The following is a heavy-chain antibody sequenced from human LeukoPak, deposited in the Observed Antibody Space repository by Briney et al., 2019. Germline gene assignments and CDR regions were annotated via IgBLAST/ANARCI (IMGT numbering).Heavy chain of an antibody. CDR2: INEDGSEK. CDR3: ASSSYSSSSS. D-gene: IGHD6-6*01. V-gene: IGHV3-7*01. J-gene: IGHJ5*02. Sequence: PGGSLRLSCAASGFTFTNYWMIWVRQAPGKGLEWVANINEDGSEKYYVGSVEGRFTISRDNAENSVFLQMNSLRADDTAMYYCASSSYSSSSSWGQGTLVTVSS. CDR1: GFTFTNYW.